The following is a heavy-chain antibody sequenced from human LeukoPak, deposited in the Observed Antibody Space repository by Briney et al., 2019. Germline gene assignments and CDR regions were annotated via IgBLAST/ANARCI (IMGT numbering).Heavy chain of an antibody. CDR3: ARSTVASQFFYYYGMDV. Sequence: GGSLRLSCAASGFTFSSYAMHWVRQAPGKGLEWVAVISYDGSNKYYADSVEGRFTISRDNSKNTLYLQMNSLRAEDTAVYYCARSTVASQFFYYYGMDVWGQGTTVTDSS. V-gene: IGHV3-30-3*01. J-gene: IGHJ6*02. D-gene: IGHD4-23*01. CDR1: GFTFSSYA. CDR2: ISYDGSNK.